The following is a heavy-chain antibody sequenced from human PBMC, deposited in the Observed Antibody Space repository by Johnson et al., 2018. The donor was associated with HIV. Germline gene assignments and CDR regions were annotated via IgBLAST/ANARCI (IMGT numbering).Heavy chain of an antibody. CDR3: ARDSYSSWGDAFDI. V-gene: IGHV3-7*05. J-gene: IGHJ3*02. CDR1: GFTFSSYW. D-gene: IGHD6-6*01. Sequence: VQLVESGGVMVQPGGSLRLSCAVSGFTFSSYWMSWVRQAPGKGLEWVANINQDGSEKNYVDSVKGRFTISRDNAKNSLYLQMNSLRAEDTAVYYCARDSYSSWGDAFDIWGQGTMVTVSS. CDR2: INQDGSEK.